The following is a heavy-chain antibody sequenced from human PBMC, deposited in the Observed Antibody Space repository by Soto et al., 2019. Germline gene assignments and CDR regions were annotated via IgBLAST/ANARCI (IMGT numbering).Heavy chain of an antibody. CDR1: GFTFSSYE. CDR2: ISSSRSTI. Sequence: PGASLRLSCAASGFTFSSYEMNCVRQAPGKGLEWVSYISSSRSTIYYADSVKGRFTISRDNAKNSLYLQMNSLRAEDTAVYYCARAFRDGYKKSTGYFERWGRASLLTVSS. V-gene: IGHV3-48*03. CDR3: ARAFRDGYKKSTGYFER. D-gene: IGHD5-12*01. J-gene: IGHJ2*01.